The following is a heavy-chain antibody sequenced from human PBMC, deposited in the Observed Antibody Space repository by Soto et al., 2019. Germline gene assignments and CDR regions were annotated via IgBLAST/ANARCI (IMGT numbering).Heavy chain of an antibody. CDR3: ARAKYDYVWGSYRPAFDY. J-gene: IGHJ4*02. Sequence: SLTCAVYGGSFSGYYRSWIRQPPGKGLEWIGEINHSGSTNYNPSLKSRVTISVDTSKNQFSLKLSSVTAADTAVYYCARAKYDYVWGSYRPAFDYWGQGTLVTVSS. CDR2: INHSGST. D-gene: IGHD3-16*02. V-gene: IGHV4-34*01. CDR1: GGSFSGYY.